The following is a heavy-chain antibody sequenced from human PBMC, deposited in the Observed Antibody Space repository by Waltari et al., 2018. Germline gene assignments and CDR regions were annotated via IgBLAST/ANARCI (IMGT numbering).Heavy chain of an antibody. V-gene: IGHV3-48*03. Sequence: EVQLVESGGGLVQPGGSLRLSCAASGFTFSSYDMNWVRQAPGKGLEWVSYISSSGITISYAASVKGRFTISRDNAKNSLYLQMNSLRAEDTAVYYCARVGELEPFDYWGQGTLVTVSS. CDR1: GFTFSSYD. D-gene: IGHD1-1*01. CDR2: ISSSGITI. CDR3: ARVGELEPFDY. J-gene: IGHJ4*02.